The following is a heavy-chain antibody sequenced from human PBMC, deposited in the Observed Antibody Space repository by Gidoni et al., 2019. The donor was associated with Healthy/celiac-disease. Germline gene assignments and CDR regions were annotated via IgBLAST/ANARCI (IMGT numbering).Heavy chain of an antibody. V-gene: IGHV3-21*01. J-gene: IGHJ4*01. CDR2: ISSSSSYI. Sequence: GQLVAVGGGSVKPGGPLILPRAASGFSFSSYRMNWVRQAPGRGLEWVSSISSSSSYIYYADSVKGRFTISRDNAKNSLYLQMNSLRAENTAVYYCARGRYGDYEFDYWGQGTLVTVSS. D-gene: IGHD4-17*01. CDR3: ARGRYGDYEFDY. CDR1: GFSFSSYR.